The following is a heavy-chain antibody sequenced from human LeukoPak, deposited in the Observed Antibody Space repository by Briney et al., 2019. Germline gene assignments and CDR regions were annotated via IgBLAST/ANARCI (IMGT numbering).Heavy chain of an antibody. CDR2: IYPDDSDT. CDR1: GYTFARYW. D-gene: IGHD6-13*01. V-gene: IGHV5-51*01. J-gene: IGHJ4*02. Sequence: GESLKISCKGSGYTFARYWIGWVRQMPGKGLEWMGNIYPDDSDTRYSPSFQGQVTISADKSISTAYLQWSSLKASDTAMYYCARRGDSSSPPFDYWGQGTLVTVSS. CDR3: ARRGDSSSPPFDY.